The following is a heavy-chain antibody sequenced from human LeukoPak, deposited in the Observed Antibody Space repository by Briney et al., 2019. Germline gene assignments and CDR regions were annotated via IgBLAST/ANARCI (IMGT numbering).Heavy chain of an antibody. CDR2: VTHKGGST. J-gene: IGHJ4*02. Sequence: GGSLRLSCAASGFTFDVYAMQCVRQATGEGLEYVSTVTHKGGSTYYADSMKVRFTIYRDNSKNTLYLQMGSLRADDTAVYYCAKGTPDGTFDNWGQGILVTVSS. CDR3: AKGTPDGTFDN. D-gene: IGHD2-2*01. V-gene: IGHV3-64D*09. CDR1: GFTFDVYA.